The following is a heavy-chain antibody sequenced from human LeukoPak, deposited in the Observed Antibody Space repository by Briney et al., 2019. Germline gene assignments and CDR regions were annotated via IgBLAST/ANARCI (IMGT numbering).Heavy chain of an antibody. V-gene: IGHV3-43*02. Sequence: GGSLRLSCAASEFTFEDYAMHWVRQAPGKRLEWVSLISGDGGSTYYADSVKGRFTISRDNSKYSLYLQMNSLRDEDTALYYCASPLGGYWGQGTLVIVSS. CDR3: ASPLGGY. CDR1: EFTFEDYA. J-gene: IGHJ4*02. CDR2: ISGDGGST.